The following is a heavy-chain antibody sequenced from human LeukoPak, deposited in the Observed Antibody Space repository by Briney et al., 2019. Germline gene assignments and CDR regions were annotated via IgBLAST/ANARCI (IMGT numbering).Heavy chain of an antibody. CDR2: ISYDGSNK. CDR1: GFTFSSYG. J-gene: IGHJ2*01. V-gene: IGHV3-30*03. CDR3: ATKGVSGNYWYFDL. Sequence: GGSLGLSCAASGFTFSSYGMHWVRQAPGKGLQWVAVISYDGSNKYYADSVKGRFTISRDNSKNTLYLQMNSLRAEDTAVYYCATKGVSGNYWYFDLWGRGTLVTVSS. D-gene: IGHD4-23*01.